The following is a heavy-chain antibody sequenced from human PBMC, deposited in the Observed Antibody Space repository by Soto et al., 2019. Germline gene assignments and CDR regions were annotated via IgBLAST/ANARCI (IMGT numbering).Heavy chain of an antibody. V-gene: IGHV4-34*01. CDR1: RRSSSGYN. D-gene: IGHD6-13*01. CDR2: INHSGST. CDR3: AREKPYSRSWYHDY. Sequence: SETLSLTCAVYRRSSSGYNWSWIRQPPGKGLEWIGEINHSGSTNYNPSLKSRVTISVDTCKNQFSLKLSSVTAADTAVYYWAREKPYSRSWYHDYLGQGTLVTCAS. J-gene: IGHJ4*02.